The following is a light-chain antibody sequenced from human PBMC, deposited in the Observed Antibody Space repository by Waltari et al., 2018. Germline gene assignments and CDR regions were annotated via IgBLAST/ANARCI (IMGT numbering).Light chain of an antibody. CDR3: QVWDSGSDHVL. V-gene: IGLV3-21*04. J-gene: IGLJ2*01. CDR1: NLGSQR. Sequence: SYVATQPPSVSVAPGQTATITCGGNNLGSQRWHLYQQKPGPAPVLVISYDSDRPSGIPERISGSNSGNTATLTISRVEAGDEADYYCQVWDSGSDHVLFGGGTKLTVL. CDR2: YDS.